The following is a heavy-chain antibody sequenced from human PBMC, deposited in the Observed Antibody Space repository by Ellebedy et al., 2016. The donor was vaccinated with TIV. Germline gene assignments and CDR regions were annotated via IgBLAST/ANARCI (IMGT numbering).Heavy chain of an antibody. CDR3: VKGLGFTSGWFPYFDF. J-gene: IGHJ4*02. CDR1: GFTFSSYA. Sequence: PGGSLRLSCAASGFTFSSYAMHWVRQAPGKGLEWVAVISFDGRNGYFADSVKGRLNISRDNSKNTLYLQMSSLRSEDTAVYYCVKGLGFTSGWFPYFDFWGQGTLVTVSS. D-gene: IGHD6-19*01. CDR2: ISFDGRNG. V-gene: IGHV3-30*15.